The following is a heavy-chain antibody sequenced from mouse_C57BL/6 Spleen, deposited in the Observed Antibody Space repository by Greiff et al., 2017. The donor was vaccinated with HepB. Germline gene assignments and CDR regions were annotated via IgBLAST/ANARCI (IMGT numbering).Heavy chain of an antibody. V-gene: IGHV1-81*01. CDR2: IYPRSGNT. J-gene: IGHJ4*01. D-gene: IGHD2-2*01. CDR3: AHRGIYYGYDRGAMDY. Sequence: VQLQQSGAELARPGASVKLSCKASGYTFTSYGISWVKQRTGQGLEWIGEIYPRSGNTYYNEKFKGKATPTADKSSSTAYMELRSLTSEDSAVYFCAHRGIYYGYDRGAMDYWGQGTSVTVSS. CDR1: GYTFTSYG.